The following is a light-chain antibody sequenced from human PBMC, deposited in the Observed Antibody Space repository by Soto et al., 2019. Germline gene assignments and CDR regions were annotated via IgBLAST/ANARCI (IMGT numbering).Light chain of an antibody. CDR3: QQYNNWPRAT. Sequence: EIVLTQSPGTLSLSPGERAALYCRASQSISSNLAWYQQKPGQAPRLLMFRTSSRATGFPARFSGSGSGTEFNLTISSLQSEDFGVYYCQQYNNWPRATFGGGTKV. CDR1: QSISSN. CDR2: RTS. V-gene: IGKV3-15*01. J-gene: IGKJ4*01.